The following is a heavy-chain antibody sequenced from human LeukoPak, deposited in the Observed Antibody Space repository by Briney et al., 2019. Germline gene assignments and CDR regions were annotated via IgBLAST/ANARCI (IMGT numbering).Heavy chain of an antibody. CDR1: GGSISSYY. J-gene: IGHJ4*02. CDR3: ARAPPRAYCGGDCYWGFDY. CDR2: IYYSGST. Sequence: SETLSLTCTVSGGSISSYYWSWIRQPPGKGLEWIGYIYYSGSTNYNPSLKSRVTISVDTSKNQFSLKLSSVTAADTAVYYCARAPPRAYCGGDCYWGFDYWGQGTLVTVSS. V-gene: IGHV4-59*01. D-gene: IGHD2-21*01.